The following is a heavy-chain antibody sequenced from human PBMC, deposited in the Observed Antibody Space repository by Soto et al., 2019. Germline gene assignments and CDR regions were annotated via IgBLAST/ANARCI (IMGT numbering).Heavy chain of an antibody. CDR2: MYYSGST. J-gene: IGHJ4*02. V-gene: IGHV4-59*01. Sequence: QVQLQESGPGLVKPSETLSLTCTVSNGSISSYYWSWIRQPPGKGLEWIGNMYYSGSTNYNPSLKSRVSISVDTSKNQFSLNLSSVTAADTAVYYCARGARPYYFDYWGQGTLVTVSS. CDR3: ARGARPYYFDY. CDR1: NGSISSYY.